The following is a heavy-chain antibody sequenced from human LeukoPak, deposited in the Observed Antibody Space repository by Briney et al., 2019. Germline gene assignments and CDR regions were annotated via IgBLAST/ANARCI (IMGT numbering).Heavy chain of an antibody. CDR2: IYYSGST. V-gene: IGHV4-31*03. CDR3: ARAEVYPYYFDY. Sequence: SETLSLTCTVSGGSISSGGYYWSWIRQHPGKGLEWIGYIYYSGSTYYNPSLKSRVTISVDTSKNQFSLKLNSVTAADTAVYYCARAEVYPYYFDYWGQGTLVTVSS. CDR1: GGSISSGGYY. J-gene: IGHJ4*02. D-gene: IGHD1-14*01.